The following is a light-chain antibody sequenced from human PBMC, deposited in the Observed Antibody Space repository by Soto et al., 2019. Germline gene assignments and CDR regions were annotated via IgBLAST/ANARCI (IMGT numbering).Light chain of an antibody. V-gene: IGKV1-9*01. J-gene: IGKJ4*01. CDR1: QDISSS. Sequence: IQLTQSPSSLSASVGDRVTITCRASQDISSSLAWYQQKPGKAPKLLINAASILQSGVPSRFSGSGFGTDFTLTISSLQAEDFASYFCQHLRSYPSTFGGGTKVDI. CDR3: QHLRSYPST. CDR2: AAS.